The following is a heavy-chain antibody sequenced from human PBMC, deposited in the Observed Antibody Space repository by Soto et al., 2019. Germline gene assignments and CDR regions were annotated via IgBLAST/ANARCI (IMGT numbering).Heavy chain of an antibody. CDR2: ISRDGTNK. Sequence: QVQLVESGGGVVQPGRSLRLSCAASGFTFSTYAMHWVRQAPGKGLEWVAVISRDGTNKYHADSVKGRFTISRDNSKNTMYLQMSSLRAEDTAMYICARLVGYGGDDCYFEYWGQGTLVTVSS. J-gene: IGHJ4*02. CDR1: GFTFSTYA. D-gene: IGHD5-12*01. V-gene: IGHV3-30-3*01. CDR3: ARLVGYGGDDCYFEY.